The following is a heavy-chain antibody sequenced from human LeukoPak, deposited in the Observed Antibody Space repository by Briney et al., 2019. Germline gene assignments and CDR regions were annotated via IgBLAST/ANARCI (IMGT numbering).Heavy chain of an antibody. CDR3: ARDRSVGVLPAPPFDF. CDR2: IYHSGST. J-gene: IGHJ4*02. V-gene: IGHV4-38-2*02. D-gene: IGHD6-6*01. CDR1: GYSISSGYY. Sequence: SETLSLTCTVSGYSISSGYYWGWIRQPPGKGLEWIGSIYHSGSTYYNPSLKSRVTVSVDTSKNQFSLKLSSVTAADTAVYYCARDRSVGVLPAPPFDFWGQGTLVTVSS.